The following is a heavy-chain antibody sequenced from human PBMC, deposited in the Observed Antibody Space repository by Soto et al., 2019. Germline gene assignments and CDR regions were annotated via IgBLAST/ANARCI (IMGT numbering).Heavy chain of an antibody. Sequence: QVQLVQSGAEVKKPGASVKVSCKASGDTFTDYYIHWVRQAPGQGLEWMGTVNPSGGHTTYAQHFPGRMTMTRDTSTSTLSMELTSLTSEDTAVYYCARGGHVVVVTAALDYWGQGTLVTVSS. CDR3: ARGGHVVVVTAALDY. CDR2: VNPSGGHT. CDR1: GDTFTDYY. D-gene: IGHD2-21*02. V-gene: IGHV1-46*01. J-gene: IGHJ4*02.